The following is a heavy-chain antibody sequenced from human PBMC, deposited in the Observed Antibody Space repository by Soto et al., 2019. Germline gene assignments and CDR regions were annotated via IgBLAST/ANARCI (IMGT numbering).Heavy chain of an antibody. CDR2: INPNSGGT. D-gene: IGHD3-10*01. J-gene: IGHJ6*03. CDR1: GYTFIGYY. CDR3: AREGYYYGSGSYSYYYYYYMDV. V-gene: IGHV1-2*04. Sequence: ASVKVSCKASGYTFIGYYMHWVRQAPGQGLEWMGWINPNSGGTNYAQKFQGWVTMTRDTSISTAYMELSRLRSDDPAVYYCAREGYYYGSGSYSYYYYYYMDVWGKGTTVTVSS.